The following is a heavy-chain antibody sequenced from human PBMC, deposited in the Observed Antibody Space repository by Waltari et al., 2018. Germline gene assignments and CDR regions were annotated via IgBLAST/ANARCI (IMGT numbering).Heavy chain of an antibody. CDR2: INPNSGGT. CDR3: ARASPSWGYHYYYDMDV. V-gene: IGHV1-2*02. CDR1: GYTFTGYY. J-gene: IGHJ6*03. Sequence: QVQLVQSGAEVKKPGASVKVSCKASGYTFTGYYMHWVRQAPGQGLEWMGWINPNSGGTNEAQKLQGRVTLTRDTSISTAYMERSRLGSDDTAVYYCARASPSWGYHYYYDMDVWGKGTTVTVSS. D-gene: IGHD7-27*01.